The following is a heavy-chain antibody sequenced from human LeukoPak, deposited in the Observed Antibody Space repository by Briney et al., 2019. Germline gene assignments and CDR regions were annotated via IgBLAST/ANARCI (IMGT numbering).Heavy chain of an antibody. D-gene: IGHD6-13*01. J-gene: IGHJ4*02. CDR3: ARERAAAASSSDFDY. CDR1: GFTFSSYS. V-gene: IGHV3-30*04. CDR2: ISYDGTQK. Sequence: GGSLRLSCAASGFTFSSYSIHWVRQTPGKGLEWVSAISYDGTQKFYADSVKGQFTLSRDNSKNTLYLQMNSLTTEDTAVYFCARERAAAASSSDFDYWGQGNLVTVSS.